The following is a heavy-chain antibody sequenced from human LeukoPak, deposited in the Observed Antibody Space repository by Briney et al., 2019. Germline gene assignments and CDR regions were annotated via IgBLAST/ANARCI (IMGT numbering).Heavy chain of an antibody. CDR1: GYTFTSYD. CDR3: ARGLRGTGRNYYYYMDV. CDR2: MNPNSGNT. J-gene: IGHJ6*03. V-gene: IGHV1-8*01. Sequence: ASVKVSCEASGYTFTSYDINWVRQATGQGLEWMGWMNPNSGNTGYAQKFQGRVTMTRNTSISTAYMELSSLRSEDTAVYYCARGLRGTGRNYYYYMDVWGKGTTVTVSS. D-gene: IGHD3-16*01.